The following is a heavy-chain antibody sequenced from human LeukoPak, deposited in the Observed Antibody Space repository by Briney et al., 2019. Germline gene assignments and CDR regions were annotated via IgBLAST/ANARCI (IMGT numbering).Heavy chain of an antibody. Sequence: PGGSLRLSCAASGFTVSSNYMSWVRQAPGKGLEWVSVIYSGGSTYYADSVKGRFTISRDNSKNTLYLQMNSLRAEDTAVYYCARARLGARYYYYYGMDVWGQGTTVTVSS. J-gene: IGHJ6*02. CDR2: IYSGGST. V-gene: IGHV3-53*01. CDR1: GFTVSSNY. CDR3: ARARLGARYYYYYGMDV. D-gene: IGHD1-26*01.